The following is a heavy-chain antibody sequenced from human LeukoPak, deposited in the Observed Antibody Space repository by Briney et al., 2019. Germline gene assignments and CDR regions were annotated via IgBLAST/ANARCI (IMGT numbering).Heavy chain of an antibody. D-gene: IGHD2-15*01. CDR3: ARLRISVVVVAATYIFDY. CDR2: IYHSGST. Sequence: SETVSLTCAVSGYSISSGYYWGWIRQPPGKGLEWIGSIYHSGSTYYNPSLKSRVTISVDTSKNQFSLKLSSVTAADTAVYYCARLRISVVVVAATYIFDYWGQGTLVTVSS. V-gene: IGHV4-38-2*01. CDR1: GYSISSGYY. J-gene: IGHJ4*02.